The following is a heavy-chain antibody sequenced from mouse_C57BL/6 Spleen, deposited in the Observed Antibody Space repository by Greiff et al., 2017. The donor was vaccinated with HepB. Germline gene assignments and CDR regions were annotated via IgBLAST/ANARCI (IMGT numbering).Heavy chain of an antibody. CDR2: INPNNGGT. CDR3: ARRDITTVVALDY. CDR1: GYTFTDYN. J-gene: IGHJ2*01. D-gene: IGHD1-1*01. Sequence: EVKLVESGPELVKPGASVKIPCKASGYTFTDYNMDWVKQSHGKSLEWIGDINPNNGGTIYNQKFKGKATLTVDKSSSTAYMELRSLTSEDTAVYYCARRDITTVVALDYWGQGTTLTVSS. V-gene: IGHV1-18*01.